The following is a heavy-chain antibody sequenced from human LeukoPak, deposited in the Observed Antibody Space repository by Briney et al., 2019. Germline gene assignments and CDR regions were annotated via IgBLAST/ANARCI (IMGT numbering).Heavy chain of an antibody. J-gene: IGHJ4*02. CDR2: IWYDGSNK. V-gene: IGHV3-33*06. CDR1: GFTFSTSG. Sequence: PGGSLRLSCAASGFTFSTSGMHWVRQAPGRGLEWVAVIWYDGSNKHYAESVKGRFSISRDNSKSTLYLQMNSLRAEDTAVYYCAKHTQWLVPPDFDYWGQGTLVTVSS. CDR3: AKHTQWLVPPDFDY. D-gene: IGHD6-19*01.